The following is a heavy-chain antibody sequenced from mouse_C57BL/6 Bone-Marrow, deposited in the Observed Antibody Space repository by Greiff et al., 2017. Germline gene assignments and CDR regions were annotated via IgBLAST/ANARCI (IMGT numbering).Heavy chain of an antibody. Sequence: QVQLQQSGAELVRPGTSVKVSCKASGYAFTNYLIEWVKQRPGQGLEWIGVINPGSGGTNYNEKFKGKATLTADKSSSTAYMQLSSLTSEDSAVYFCARRDFYYGSFAYWGQGTLVTVSA. CDR3: ARRDFYYGSFAY. CDR2: INPGSGGT. J-gene: IGHJ3*01. V-gene: IGHV1-54*01. D-gene: IGHD1-1*01. CDR1: GYAFTNYL.